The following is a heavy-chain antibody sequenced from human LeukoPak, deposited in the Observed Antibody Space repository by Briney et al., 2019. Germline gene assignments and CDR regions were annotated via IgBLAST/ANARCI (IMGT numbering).Heavy chain of an antibody. V-gene: IGHV3-30*03. CDR3: ARDAITTTYFDY. J-gene: IGHJ4*02. D-gene: IGHD3-22*01. CDR2: ISYDGSNK. Sequence: PGGSLRLSCAAYGFTFSSYSMNWVRQAPGKGLEWVAVISYDGSNKYYADSVKGRFTISRDNSKNTLYLQMNSLRAEDTAVYYCARDAITTTYFDYWGQGTLVTVSS. CDR1: GFTFSSYS.